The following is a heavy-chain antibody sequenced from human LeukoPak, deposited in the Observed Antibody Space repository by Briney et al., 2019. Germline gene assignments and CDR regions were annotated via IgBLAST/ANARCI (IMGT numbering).Heavy chain of an antibody. CDR3: ARDGRITMVRGVIIKGVFDY. D-gene: IGHD3-10*01. Sequence: GRSLRLSCAASGFIFTTHGMHWVRQAPGKGLEWVSAISGSGGSTYYADSVKGRFTISRDNAKNSLYLQMNSLRAEDTAVYYCARDGRITMVRGVIIKGVFDYWGQGTLVTVSS. V-gene: IGHV3-21*01. CDR1: GFIFTTHG. J-gene: IGHJ4*02. CDR2: ISGSGGST.